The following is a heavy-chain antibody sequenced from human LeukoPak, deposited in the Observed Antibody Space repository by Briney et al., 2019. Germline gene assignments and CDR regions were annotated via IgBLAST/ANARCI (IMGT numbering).Heavy chain of an antibody. D-gene: IGHD7-27*01. J-gene: IGHJ4*02. CDR2: IIPIFGTA. CDR1: GGTFSIYP. V-gene: IGHV1-69*13. CDR3: ARALRSLTGDFDYYFDY. Sequence: SVKVSFKASGGTFSIYPITWVRQAPGQGLEWMGGIIPIFGTANYAQKFQGRVTITADESTSTAYMELSSLRSEDTAVYYCARALRSLTGDFDYYFDYWGQGTLVTVSS.